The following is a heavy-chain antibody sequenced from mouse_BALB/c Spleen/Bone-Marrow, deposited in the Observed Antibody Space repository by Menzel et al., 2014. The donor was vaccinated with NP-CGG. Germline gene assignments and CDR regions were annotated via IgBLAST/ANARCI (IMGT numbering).Heavy chain of an antibody. J-gene: IGHJ3*01. CDR3: TRWGVYDYDGGFAY. CDR2: IYPGNSDA. V-gene: IGHV1-5*01. D-gene: IGHD2-4*01. CDR1: GYSLISYW. Sequence: VQLQQSGTVLARPGASVKMSCKASGYSLISYWMHWVKQRPGQGLEWIGAIYPGNSDASYNQKVKGKAKLTAVTSASTAYMELISLTNEDSAVYYCTRWGVYDYDGGFAYWGQGTLVTVSA.